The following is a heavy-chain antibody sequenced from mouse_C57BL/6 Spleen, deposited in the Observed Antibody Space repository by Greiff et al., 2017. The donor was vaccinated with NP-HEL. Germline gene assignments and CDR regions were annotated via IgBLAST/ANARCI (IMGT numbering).Heavy chain of an antibody. J-gene: IGHJ1*03. Sequence: EVQLVESGGGLVKPGGSLKLSCAASGFTFSSYAMSWVRQTPEKRLEWVATISDGGSYTYYPDNLKGRFTISRDNAKNNLYLQMSHLKSEDTAMYYCARAYYGSTYWYFDVWGTGTTVTVSS. CDR1: GFTFSSYA. V-gene: IGHV5-4*01. CDR3: ARAYYGSTYWYFDV. CDR2: ISDGGSYT. D-gene: IGHD1-1*01.